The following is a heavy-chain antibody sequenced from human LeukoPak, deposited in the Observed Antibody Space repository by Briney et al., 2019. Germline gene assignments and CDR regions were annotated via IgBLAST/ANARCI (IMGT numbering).Heavy chain of an antibody. CDR3: ARGIRDWSYYYSYAMDV. Sequence: SETLSLTCTVSGGSISSSSYYWGWIRQPPGKGLEWIGSIYYSGSTYYNPSLKSRVTISEDTSKNQFSLKLNSVTAADTAVYYCARGIRDWSYYYSYAMDVWGQGTTVTVSS. CDR2: IYYSGST. CDR1: GGSISSSSYY. D-gene: IGHD3-9*01. V-gene: IGHV4-39*07. J-gene: IGHJ6*02.